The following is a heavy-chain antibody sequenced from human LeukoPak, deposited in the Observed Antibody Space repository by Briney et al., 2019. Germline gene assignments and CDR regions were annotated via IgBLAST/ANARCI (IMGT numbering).Heavy chain of an antibody. V-gene: IGHV3-30*04. J-gene: IGHJ3*02. D-gene: IGHD6-19*01. Sequence: SLRLSCAASGFTFSSYAMHWVRQAPGKGLEWVAVISYDGSNKYYADSVKGRFTISRDNSKNTLYLQMNSLRAEDTAVYYCAREGRDSSGWYFAFDIWGQGTMVTVSS. CDR1: GFTFSSYA. CDR3: AREGRDSSGWYFAFDI. CDR2: ISYDGSNK.